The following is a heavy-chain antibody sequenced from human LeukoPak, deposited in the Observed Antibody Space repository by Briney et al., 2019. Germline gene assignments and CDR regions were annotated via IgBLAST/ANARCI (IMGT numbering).Heavy chain of an antibody. CDR3: ARGGSGSFFSWLDP. Sequence: ASVKVSCKASGYTFTGYYIHWVRQAPGQGLECMGWINPNSGGTNYAQKFQGRVTMTRDTSISTAYMELSRLRSDDTAVYYCARGGSGSFFSWLDPWGQGTLVTVSS. D-gene: IGHD3-10*01. V-gene: IGHV1-2*02. CDR1: GYTFTGYY. CDR2: INPNSGGT. J-gene: IGHJ5*02.